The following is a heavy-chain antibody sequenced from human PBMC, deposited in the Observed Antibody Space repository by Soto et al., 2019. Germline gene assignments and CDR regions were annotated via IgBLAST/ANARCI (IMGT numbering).Heavy chain of an antibody. V-gene: IGHV4-59*01. CDR2: IYYTGST. CDR3: ARVDSSGSYFDY. D-gene: IGHD3-22*01. J-gene: IGHJ4*02. Sequence: QVQLQESGPGLVKPSETLSLTCTVSGGSISSYYWSWIRQPPGKGLEWIAYIYYTGSTNYNPSLKRRVPFSADTSKNQFSLKLISVTAADTAMYYCARVDSSGSYFDYWGQGTLVTVSS. CDR1: GGSISSYY.